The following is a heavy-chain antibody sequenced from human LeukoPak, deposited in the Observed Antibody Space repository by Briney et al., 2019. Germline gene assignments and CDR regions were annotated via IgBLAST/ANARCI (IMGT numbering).Heavy chain of an antibody. V-gene: IGHV3-30*18. J-gene: IGHJ6*02. CDR2: ISYDGSNK. Sequence: GGSLRLSCAASGFTFSSYGMHWVRQAPGKGLEWVAVISYDGSNKYYADSVKGRFTISRDNSKNTLYLQMNSLRAEDTAVYYCAKDSFTSYDFWSGFPGGYYYYGMDVWGQGTTVTVSS. CDR1: GFTFSSYG. CDR3: AKDSFTSYDFWSGFPGGYYYYGMDV. D-gene: IGHD3-3*01.